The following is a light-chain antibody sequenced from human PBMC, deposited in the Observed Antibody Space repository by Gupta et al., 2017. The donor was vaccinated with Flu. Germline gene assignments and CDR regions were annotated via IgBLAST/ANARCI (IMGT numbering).Light chain of an antibody. Sequence: QSALTQPASVSGSPGQSITISCTGTSSDVGGYKYVSWYQRHPGKAPKLMIYEVSNRPSGVSNRFSGSKSGNTASLTISGLQAEDEADYYCSSYTTSITYVFGTGTKVTVL. CDR3: SSYTTSITYV. CDR1: SSDVGGYKY. V-gene: IGLV2-14*01. J-gene: IGLJ1*01. CDR2: EVS.